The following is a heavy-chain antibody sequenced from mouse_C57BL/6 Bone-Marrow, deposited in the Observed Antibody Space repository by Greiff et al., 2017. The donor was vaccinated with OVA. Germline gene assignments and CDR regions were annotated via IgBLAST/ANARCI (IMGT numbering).Heavy chain of an antibody. D-gene: IGHD2-1*01. CDR1: GFNIKDDY. V-gene: IGHV14-4*01. J-gene: IGHJ4*01. CDR3: TTRALLCYAMDY. Sequence: VQLQQSGAELVRPGASVKLSCTASGFNIKDDYMHWVKQRPEQGLEWIGWIDPESGDTEYASKFQGKATITADTSSNTAYLQLSSLTSEDTAVYYCTTRALLCYAMDYWGQGTSVTVSS. CDR2: IDPESGDT.